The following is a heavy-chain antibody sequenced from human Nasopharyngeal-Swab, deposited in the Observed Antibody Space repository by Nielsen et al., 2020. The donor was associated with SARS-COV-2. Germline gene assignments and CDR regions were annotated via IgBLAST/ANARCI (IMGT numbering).Heavy chain of an antibody. D-gene: IGHD6-13*01. CDR3: AAAAAPSGDWFDP. Sequence: ASVKVSCKASGYTFTGYYMHWVRQAPGQGLEWMGRINPNSGGTNYAQKFQGRVTMTRDTSISTAYMELSRLRSDDTAVYYCAAAAAPSGDWFDPWGQGTLVTVSS. CDR1: GYTFTGYY. CDR2: INPNSGGT. J-gene: IGHJ5*02. V-gene: IGHV1-2*06.